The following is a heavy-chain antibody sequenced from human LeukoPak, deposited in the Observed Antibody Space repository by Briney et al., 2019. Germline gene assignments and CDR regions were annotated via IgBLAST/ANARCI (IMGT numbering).Heavy chain of an antibody. V-gene: IGHV3-7*03. CDR3: AKDINYDSSGYYSD. Sequence: GGSLRLSCAASGFTFSSYWMSWVRQAPGRGLEWVANIKQDGSEKYYVDSVKGRFTISRDNAKDSLYLQMNSLRAEDTALYYCAKDINYDSSGYYSDWGQGTLVTVSS. J-gene: IGHJ4*02. CDR1: GFTFSSYW. CDR2: IKQDGSEK. D-gene: IGHD3-22*01.